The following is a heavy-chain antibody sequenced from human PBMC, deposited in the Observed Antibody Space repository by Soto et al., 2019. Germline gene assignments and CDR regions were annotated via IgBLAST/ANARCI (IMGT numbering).Heavy chain of an antibody. J-gene: IGHJ6*02. CDR1: GFKFSIYG. D-gene: IGHD2-2*02. CDR2: IWGDGSYK. CDR3: AREVFEVVPTPIRAYSHGMDV. Sequence: GGSLRLSCAASGFKFSIYGMHWVRQAPGKGLEWVATIWGDGSYKYYGDSVKGRFTISRDNSKNTLYLQMNSLSVEDTAVYYCAREVFEVVPTPIRAYSHGMDVWGQGTTVTVSS. V-gene: IGHV3-33*01.